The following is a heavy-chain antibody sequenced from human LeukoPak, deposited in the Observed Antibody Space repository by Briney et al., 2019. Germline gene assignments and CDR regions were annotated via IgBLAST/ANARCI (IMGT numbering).Heavy chain of an antibody. Sequence: PGGSPRLSCAASGFTFSSYAMSWVRQAPGKGLEWVSGISAGGGSRYYADFVEGRFTISRDNSKNTLYLEVNSLRAEDTAVYNCAKDGGYSANIYYMDVWGKGTTVTVSS. CDR1: GFTFSSYA. CDR2: ISAGGGSR. D-gene: IGHD5-12*01. CDR3: AKDGGYSANIYYMDV. J-gene: IGHJ6*03. V-gene: IGHV3-23*01.